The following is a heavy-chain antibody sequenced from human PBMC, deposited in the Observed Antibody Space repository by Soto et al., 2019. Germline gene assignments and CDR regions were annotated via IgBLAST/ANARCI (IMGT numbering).Heavy chain of an antibody. CDR1: GYTFTGYY. CDR3: AGEEQPGANYCLDY. D-gene: IGHD2-8*02. J-gene: IGHJ4*02. CDR2: ISPHSGGP. Sequence: GASVKVSCKASGYTFTGYYIHWVRQAPGQGLEWMGSISPHSGGPNYAQRFQGRVTMTRDTSMTTVYMEMSGLTSDDPAVYYWAGEEQPGANYCLDYWGQGTLVTVSS. V-gene: IGHV1-2*02.